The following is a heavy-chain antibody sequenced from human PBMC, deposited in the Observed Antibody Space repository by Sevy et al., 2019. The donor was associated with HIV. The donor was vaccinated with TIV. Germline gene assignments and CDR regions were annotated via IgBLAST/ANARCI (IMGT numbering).Heavy chain of an antibody. CDR3: AGENDSSGYYSFFDY. V-gene: IGHV4-61*02. D-gene: IGHD3-22*01. Sequence: SETLSLTCTVSGDSISSGSYYWSWIRQPAGKGLEWIGRIYTSGSTNYNPSLKSRVTISLDTSKNQFSLNLSSVTAAVTAVYYCAGENDSSGYYSFFDYWGQGTLVTVSS. CDR2: IYTSGST. J-gene: IGHJ4*02. CDR1: GDSISSGSYY.